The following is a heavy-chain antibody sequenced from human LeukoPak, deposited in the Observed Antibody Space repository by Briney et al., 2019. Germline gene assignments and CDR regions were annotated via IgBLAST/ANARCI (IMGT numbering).Heavy chain of an antibody. V-gene: IGHV4-34*01. Sequence: PSETLSLTCAVYGGSFSGYYWSWLRQPPGKGLEWIGKINHSGSTKYNPSLKSRVTISVDKSKNQFSLKLSSATAADTAVYYCARGLSTPRYYYDSSGYYRTYYYYYMDVWGKGTTVTVSS. CDR3: ARGLSTPRYYYDSSGYYRTYYYYYMDV. J-gene: IGHJ6*03. CDR2: INHSGST. D-gene: IGHD3-22*01. CDR1: GGSFSGYY.